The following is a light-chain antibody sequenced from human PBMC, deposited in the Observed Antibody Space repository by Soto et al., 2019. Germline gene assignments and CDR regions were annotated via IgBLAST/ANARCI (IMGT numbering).Light chain of an antibody. CDR1: QSVSSH. Sequence: ERVLTQSPATLSVSPGGRATLSCRASQSVSSHLAWYQQKPGQAPRLVIYDASTRATGIPARFSGSGSGTEFTLTISSLQSEDFAVYYCHQYDDWPQTFGQGTKVDIK. J-gene: IGKJ1*01. V-gene: IGKV3-15*01. CDR2: DAS. CDR3: HQYDDWPQT.